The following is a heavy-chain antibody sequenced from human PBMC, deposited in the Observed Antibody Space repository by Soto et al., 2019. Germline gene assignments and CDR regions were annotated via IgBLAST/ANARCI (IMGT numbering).Heavy chain of an antibody. Sequence: GGSLRLSXAASGFSFSTHCMHWVRQAPGKGLEWVAGISFHGNIRKTADSVKGRFTISRDNSNNVLYLQMSSLGPDDSGVYYCATDPKSTGSFGRFDYWGQGAQVTVSS. J-gene: IGHJ4*02. CDR3: ATDPKSTGSFGRFDY. V-gene: IGHV3-30*03. D-gene: IGHD2-8*02. CDR1: GFSFSTHC. CDR2: ISFHGNIR.